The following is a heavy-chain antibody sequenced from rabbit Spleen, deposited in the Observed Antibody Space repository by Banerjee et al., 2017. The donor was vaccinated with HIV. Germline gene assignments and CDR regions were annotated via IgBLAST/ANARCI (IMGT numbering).Heavy chain of an antibody. V-gene: IGHV1S40*01. J-gene: IGHJ6*01. CDR3: ARDTSSSFSSYGMDL. CDR2: IYVDSTS. Sequence: QSLEESGGDLVKPGASLTLTCKASGFSFSSSYWICWVRQAPGKGLEWIACIYVDSTSYYANWAKGRFTISKTSSTTVTLRMTSLTAADTATYFCARDTSSSFSSYGMDLWGQGTLVTVS. CDR1: GFSFSSSYW. D-gene: IGHD1-1*01.